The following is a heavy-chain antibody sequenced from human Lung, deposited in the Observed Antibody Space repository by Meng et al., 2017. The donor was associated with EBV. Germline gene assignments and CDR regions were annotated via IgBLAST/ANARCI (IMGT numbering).Heavy chain of an antibody. CDR3: ARGATSVFDL. J-gene: IGHJ2*01. CDR1: GDSVSSSSAA. Sequence: QVHAPHSGPGLVNPSHTLSLTRVISGDSVSSSSAAWTWIRQSPSRGLEWLGRTYYRSKWYNDYAVFVKSRITINPDTSKNQFSLQLNSVTPEDTAVYYCARGATSVFDLWGRGTLVTVSS. CDR2: TYYRSKWYN. V-gene: IGHV6-1*01.